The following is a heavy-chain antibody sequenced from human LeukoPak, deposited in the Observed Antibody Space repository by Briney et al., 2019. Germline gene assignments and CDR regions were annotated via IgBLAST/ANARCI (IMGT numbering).Heavy chain of an antibody. CDR1: GYTFTSYD. Sequence: ASVKVSCKASGYTFTSYDINWVRQATGQGLEWMGWMNPNSGNTGYAQKFQGRVTMTRNTSISTAYMELSSLRSEDTAVYYCARGRRYDYIWGSYRWIDYWCQGTLVTVSS. CDR2: MNPNSGNT. D-gene: IGHD3-16*02. J-gene: IGHJ4*02. V-gene: IGHV1-8*01. CDR3: ARGRRYDYIWGSYRWIDY.